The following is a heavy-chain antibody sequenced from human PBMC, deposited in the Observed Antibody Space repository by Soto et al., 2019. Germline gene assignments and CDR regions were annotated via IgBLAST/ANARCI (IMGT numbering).Heavy chain of an antibody. CDR3: ARDSGGGADY. CDR1: GGSIGSSNW. CDR2: IYHTGST. Sequence: QVQLQGSGPGLVKPSGTLSLTCAVSGGSIGSSNWWSWVRQPPGKGLEWIGEIYHTGSTTYNPSLNSRVTISVDKSKNQFSLELSSVTAADTAVYYCARDSGGGADYWGQGTLVTVSS. J-gene: IGHJ4*02. V-gene: IGHV4-4*02. D-gene: IGHD2-21*01.